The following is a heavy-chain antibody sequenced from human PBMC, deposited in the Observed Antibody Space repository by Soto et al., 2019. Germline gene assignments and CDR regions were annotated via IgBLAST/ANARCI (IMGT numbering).Heavy chain of an antibody. J-gene: IGHJ5*02. CDR2: INHSGST. CDR1: GGSFSGYY. V-gene: IGHV4-34*01. CDR3: ARNKRYSYGSVMKVVVTNTNWFDP. Sequence: PSETLSLTCAVYGGSFSGYYWSWIRQPPGKGLEWIGEINHSGSTNYNPSLKSRVTISVDTSKNQFSLKLSSVTAADTAVYYCARNKRYSYGSVMKVVVTNTNWFDPWGQGTLVTVSS. D-gene: IGHD5-18*01.